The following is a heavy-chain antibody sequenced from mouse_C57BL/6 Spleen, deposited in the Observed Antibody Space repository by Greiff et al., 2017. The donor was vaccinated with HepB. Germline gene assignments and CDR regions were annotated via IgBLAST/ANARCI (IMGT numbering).Heavy chain of an antibody. CDR3: ARSHYDYDLGVYYAMDY. CDR2: ILPGSGST. V-gene: IGHV1-9*01. CDR1: GYTFTGYW. D-gene: IGHD2-4*01. Sequence: QVQLQQSGAELMKPGASVKLSCKATGYTFTGYWIEWVKQRPGHGLEWIGEILPGSGSTNYNEKFKGKATLTADKSSSTAYMQFSSLTSEDSAIYYCARSHYDYDLGVYYAMDYWGQGTSVTVSS. J-gene: IGHJ4*01.